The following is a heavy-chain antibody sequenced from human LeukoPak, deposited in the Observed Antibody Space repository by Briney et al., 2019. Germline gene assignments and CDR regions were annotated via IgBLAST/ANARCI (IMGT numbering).Heavy chain of an antibody. V-gene: IGHV3-30*02. CDR2: IRYDGSNK. Sequence: GGSLRLSCVASGFTFRSYAMHWVRQAPGKGLEWVAFIRYDGSNKEYAVSVKGRFTVSRDNSKNTMYVQMNGLRPEDTAMYYCVNDEGATSPDYWGQGTLVTVSS. CDR3: VNDEGATSPDY. J-gene: IGHJ4*02. CDR1: GFTFRSYA. D-gene: IGHD1-1*01.